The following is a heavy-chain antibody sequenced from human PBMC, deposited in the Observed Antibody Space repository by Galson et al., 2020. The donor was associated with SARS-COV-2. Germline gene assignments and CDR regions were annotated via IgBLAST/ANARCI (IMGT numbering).Heavy chain of an antibody. CDR2: ISWNSHTT. D-gene: IGHD6-13*01. J-gene: IGHJ4*02. Sequence: GGSLRLSCAASGFTFDDHAMHWVRQAPGKGLEWVSSISWNSHTTGYADSVKGRFTISRDSAKNSLYLQMNSLRGEDTALYYCVKDSGAAAAGDDFDFWGQGTLVTVSS. V-gene: IGHV3-9*01. CDR1: GFTFDDHA. CDR3: VKDSGAAAAGDDFDF.